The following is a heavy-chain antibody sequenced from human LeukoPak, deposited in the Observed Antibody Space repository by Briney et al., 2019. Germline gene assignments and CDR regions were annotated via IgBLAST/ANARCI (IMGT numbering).Heavy chain of an antibody. CDR3: ARHNLYDSSGHGRYYFDY. CDR2: MSHSGST. J-gene: IGHJ4*02. D-gene: IGHD3-22*01. CDR1: GYSISSGYH. Sequence: SETLSLTCAVSGYSISSGYHWGWIRQPPGKGLEWIGSMSHSGSTYYNPTLNSRVKISVDTSKTQFSVKLSSVTAADTAVYYCARHNLYDSSGHGRYYFDYWGQGTLVTVSS. V-gene: IGHV4-38-2*01.